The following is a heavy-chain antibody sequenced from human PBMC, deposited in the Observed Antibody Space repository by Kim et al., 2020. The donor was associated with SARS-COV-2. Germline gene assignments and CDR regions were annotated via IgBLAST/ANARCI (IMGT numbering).Heavy chain of an antibody. V-gene: IGHV3-21*01. CDR2: SYS. Sequence: SYSDLADSAKGRFTLSRDTARSSLFLQMNSLRVGDTGVYYCARFGGDGMDVWGQGTTVTVSS. CDR3: ARFGGDGMDV. D-gene: IGHD3-16*01. J-gene: IGHJ6*02.